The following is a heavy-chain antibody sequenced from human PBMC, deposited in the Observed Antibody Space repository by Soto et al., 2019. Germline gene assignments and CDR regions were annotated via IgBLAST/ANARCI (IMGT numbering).Heavy chain of an antibody. D-gene: IGHD2-15*01. CDR3: AREGGHCSGGSCYFYYYYGMDV. V-gene: IGHV3-30-3*01. J-gene: IGHJ6*02. Sequence: VQVVESGGGLVQPGGSLRLSCAASGFTFSSYAMHWVRQAPGKGLEWVAVISYDGSNKYYADSVKGRFTISRDNSKNTLYLQMNSLRAEDTAVYYCAREGGHCSGGSCYFYYYYGMDVWGQGTTVTVSS. CDR2: ISYDGSNK. CDR1: GFTFSSYA.